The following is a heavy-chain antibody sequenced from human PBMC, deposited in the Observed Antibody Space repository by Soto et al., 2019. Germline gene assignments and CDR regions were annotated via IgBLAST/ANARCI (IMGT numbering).Heavy chain of an antibody. CDR1: GCTLSTYA. V-gene: IGHV3-23*01. Sequence: EVQLWESGGGLVQPGGSLRLSCAASGCTLSTYAMSWVRQAPGKGLEWVSTINNRGDRTYYADSVKGRFTISRDSSRDTLSLQMDGLRVEDTAVYYCAKDRGSVFGDCWGQGTLVTVSS. J-gene: IGHJ4*02. CDR3: AKDRGSVFGDC. CDR2: INNRGDRT. D-gene: IGHD3-3*02.